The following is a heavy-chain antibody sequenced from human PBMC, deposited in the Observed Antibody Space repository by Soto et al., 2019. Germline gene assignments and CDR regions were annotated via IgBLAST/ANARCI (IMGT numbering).Heavy chain of an antibody. J-gene: IGHJ4*02. V-gene: IGHV3-23*01. CDR1: EGTCGSFG. Sequence: GGSKRVSWGAAEGTCGSFGRSWVRQATGKGLEWVSAISGSGGSTYYADSVKGRFTISRDNSKNTLYLQMNSLRAEDTAVYYCAKHDSKYIAVAGTQSDYWGQGTLVTVSS. CDR3: AKHDSKYIAVAGTQSDY. D-gene: IGHD6-19*01. CDR2: ISGSGGST.